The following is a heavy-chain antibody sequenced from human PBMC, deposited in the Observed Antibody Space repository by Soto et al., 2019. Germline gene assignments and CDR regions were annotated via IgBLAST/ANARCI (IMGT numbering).Heavy chain of an antibody. D-gene: IGHD6-13*01. CDR1: GYTFTHYY. V-gene: IGHV1-46*01. Sequence: QVQLVQSGAEGKKPGASVKVSCRTSGYTFTHYYIHWVRQAPGQGLEWLGIINPASTSTNYAQEFQGRVTLTMDTSTTTVYMELSGLRTEDTAIFYCARDLAAGDHWGQGTLVTVSS. J-gene: IGHJ4*02. CDR2: INPASTST. CDR3: ARDLAAGDH.